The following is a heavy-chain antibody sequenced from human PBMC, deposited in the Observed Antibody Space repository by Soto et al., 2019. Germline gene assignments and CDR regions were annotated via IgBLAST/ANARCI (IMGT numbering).Heavy chain of an antibody. CDR3: ARALVTDYNSRAYHYYFAMDV. Sequence: PSETLSLTCVVSGGPVSGDDLYWSWIRHLPGKGLEWIANVYHTGTTYYNPSLRSRVSMSVDTSQNQFSLILASVTAADTAVYYCARALVTDYNSRAYHYYFAMDVLGQGTSVT. J-gene: IGHJ6*02. V-gene: IGHV4-31*02. CDR1: GGPVSGDDLY. D-gene: IGHD3-22*01. CDR2: VYHTGTT.